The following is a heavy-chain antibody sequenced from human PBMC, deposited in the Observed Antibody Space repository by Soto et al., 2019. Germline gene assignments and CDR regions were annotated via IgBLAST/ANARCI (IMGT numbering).Heavy chain of an antibody. CDR1: GYTFNRYA. CDR2: ISAYNGNT. J-gene: IGHJ4*02. D-gene: IGHD3-22*01. Sequence: QVQLVQSGAEVKKPGASVKVSCKASGYTFNRYAIIWVRQAPGQGLEWMGWISAYNGNTNYAQKLQGRVTMTTDTSTSTAYMELRSLRSDDTAVYYCARLYYYDSSGYDYVEDFWGQGTLVTVSS. CDR3: ARLYYYDSSGYDYVEDF. V-gene: IGHV1-18*01.